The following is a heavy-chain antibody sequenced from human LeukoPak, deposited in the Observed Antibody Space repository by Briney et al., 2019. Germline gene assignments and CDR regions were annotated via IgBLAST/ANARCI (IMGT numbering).Heavy chain of an antibody. CDR3: AGASVAGGFDY. J-gene: IGHJ4*02. D-gene: IGHD6-13*01. Sequence: GGSLRLSCAVSGFTVSSNYMSWVRQAPGKGLEWVSVIYSGGSTYYADSVKGRFTISRDNSKNTLYLQMNCLRAEDTAVYYCAGASVAGGFDYWGQGTLVTVSS. CDR2: IYSGGST. V-gene: IGHV3-53*01. CDR1: GFTVSSNY.